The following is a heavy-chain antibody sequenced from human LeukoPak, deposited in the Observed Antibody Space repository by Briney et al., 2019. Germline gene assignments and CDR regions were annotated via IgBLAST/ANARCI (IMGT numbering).Heavy chain of an antibody. J-gene: IGHJ4*02. CDR3: ARVGYSGSPFDH. CDR1: GGSIDSYY. CDR2: IYYSGST. V-gene: IGHV4-59*01. Sequence: SETLSLTCTVSGGSIDSYYWSWIRQPPGKGLEWIGYIYYSGSTKYNPSLESRVTISVDTSKKQFSLKLSSVTAEDTAVYYCARVGYSGSPFDHWGQGTLVTLSS. D-gene: IGHD1-26*01.